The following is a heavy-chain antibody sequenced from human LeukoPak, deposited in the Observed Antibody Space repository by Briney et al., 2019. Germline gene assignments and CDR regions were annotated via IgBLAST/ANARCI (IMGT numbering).Heavy chain of an antibody. CDR3: ATKDSSSWYKSSNY. V-gene: IGHV1-69*05. D-gene: IGHD6-13*01. CDR2: MIPIFGTA. CDR1: VGTFSSYA. Sequence: SVTVSFKSSVGTFSSYAISWVRQAPGQGLEWMGGMIPIFGTANYAEKCQGRVTITTDESTSTAYMELSSLRSEDTAVYYCATKDSSSWYKSSNYWGQGTLVTVSS. J-gene: IGHJ4*02.